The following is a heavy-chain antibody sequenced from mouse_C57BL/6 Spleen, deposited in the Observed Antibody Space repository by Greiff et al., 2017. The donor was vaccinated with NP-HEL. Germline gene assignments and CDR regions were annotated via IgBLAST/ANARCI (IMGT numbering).Heavy chain of an antibody. D-gene: IGHD1-1*01. V-gene: IGHV6-3*01. CDR3: TGIRSYFAY. J-gene: IGHJ3*01. Sequence: EVMLVESGGGLVQPGGSMKLSCVASGFTFSNYWMNWVRQSPEKGLEWVAQIRLKSDNYATHYAESVKGRFTISRDDSKSSVYLQMNNLRAEDTGIYYCTGIRSYFAYWGQGTLVTVSA. CDR1: GFTFSNYW. CDR2: IRLKSDNYAT.